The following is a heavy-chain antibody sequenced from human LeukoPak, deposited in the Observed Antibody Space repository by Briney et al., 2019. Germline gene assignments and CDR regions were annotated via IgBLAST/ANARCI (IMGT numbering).Heavy chain of an antibody. J-gene: IGHJ6*02. CDR1: GFTFTNYP. CDR2: LWSDGIKT. CDR3: AKGRSYYYGSGSSYYYYYGMDV. V-gene: IGHV3-33*06. D-gene: IGHD3-10*01. Sequence: AGGSLRLSCAASGFTFTNYPMHWVRQAPGKGLEWVAVLWSDGIKTDYADSVKGRFTISRDNSKNTLYLQMNSLRAEDTAVYYCAKGRSYYYGSGSSYYYYYGMDVWGQGTTVTVSS.